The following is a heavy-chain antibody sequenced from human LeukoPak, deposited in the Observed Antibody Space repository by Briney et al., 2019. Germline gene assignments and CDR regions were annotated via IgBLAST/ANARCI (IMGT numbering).Heavy chain of an antibody. J-gene: IGHJ5*02. CDR2: PRDKGNSYTT. CDR3: TTDKLLGHGLLWFGEINH. V-gene: IGHV3-72*01. Sequence: PGGSLRLSCAASGFTFSDHYIDWVRQAPGKGLEWVGRPRDKGNSYTTAYAASVRGRFTISRDDSKNTLYLQMNSLKTEDTAVYYCTTDKLLGHGLLWFGEINHWGQGTLVTVSS. CDR1: GFTFSDHY. D-gene: IGHD3-10*01.